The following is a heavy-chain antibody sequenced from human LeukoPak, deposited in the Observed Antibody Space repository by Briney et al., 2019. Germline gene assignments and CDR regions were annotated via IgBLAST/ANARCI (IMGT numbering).Heavy chain of an antibody. Sequence: SEILSLTCAVYGGSFSGYYWSWIRQPPGKGLEWIGEINHSGSTNCNPSPKSRVTISVDTSKNQSSLKLSSVTAADTAVYYCARAQYSSSCDLWGQGTLVTVSS. D-gene: IGHD6-13*01. V-gene: IGHV4-34*01. CDR1: GGSFSGYY. CDR2: INHSGST. CDR3: ARAQYSSSCDL. J-gene: IGHJ5*02.